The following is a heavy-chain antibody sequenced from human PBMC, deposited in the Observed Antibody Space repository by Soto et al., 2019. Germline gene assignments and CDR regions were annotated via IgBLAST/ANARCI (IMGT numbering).Heavy chain of an antibody. Sequence: ASVKVSCKVCGDSLTELSMHWVRQAPGQRLEWMGWINAGNGNTKYSQKFQGRVTITRDTSASTAYMELSSLRSEDTAVYYCASPYEYYYDSSGYYYPSHDAFDIWGQGTMVTVSS. D-gene: IGHD3-22*01. CDR1: GDSLTELS. J-gene: IGHJ3*02. CDR2: INAGNGNT. CDR3: ASPYEYYYDSSGYYYPSHDAFDI. V-gene: IGHV1-3*01.